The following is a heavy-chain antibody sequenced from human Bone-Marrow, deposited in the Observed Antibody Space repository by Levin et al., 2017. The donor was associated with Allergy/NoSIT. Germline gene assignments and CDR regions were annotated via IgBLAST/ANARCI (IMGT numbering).Heavy chain of an antibody. CDR1: GYTFTSYN. V-gene: IGHV1-8*01. Sequence: GESLKISCKTSGYTFTSYNVYWVRQAPGQGLEYMGYINPNSGNTGYAQKFQGRVTMTRNSSITTAYMKLSGLRFEDPAIYYCARGDCYCGSFYVLDWLHPWGKGTQVTVSS. D-gene: IGHD2-15*01. CDR3: ARGDCYCGSFYVLDWLHP. J-gene: IGHJ5*02. CDR2: INPNSGNT.